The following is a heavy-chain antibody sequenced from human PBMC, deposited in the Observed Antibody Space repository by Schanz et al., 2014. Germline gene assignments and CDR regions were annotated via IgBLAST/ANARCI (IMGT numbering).Heavy chain of an antibody. V-gene: IGHV3-NL1*01. J-gene: IGHJ4*02. CDR2: ISHSGGSK. CDR1: GFIFSSYG. CDR3: ARANNRGKINFDH. Sequence: QVQLLQFGGGVVQPGRSLRLSCAASGFIFSSYGLHWVRQAPGKGLEWVSSISHSGGSKYYADSVKGRFTMSKDNSKNTLYLQSNSRRDEAAAFYCSARANNRGKINFDHWGRGTLVTVSS. D-gene: IGHD1-20*01.